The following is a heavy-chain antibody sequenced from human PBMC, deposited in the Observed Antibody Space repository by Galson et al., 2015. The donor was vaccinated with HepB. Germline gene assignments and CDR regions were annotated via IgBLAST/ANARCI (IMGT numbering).Heavy chain of an antibody. J-gene: IGHJ4*02. CDR2: ISSSGWDI. CDR1: GFTFNTYT. CDR3: ARAFGENGH. Sequence: SLRLSCAASGFTFNTYTMNWVRQAPGKGLEWVSSISSSGWDIHYADSVKGRFTISRDNAKSSLYLQMSSLRAEDTAVYYCARAFGENGHWGQGTLVTVSS. D-gene: IGHD3-16*01. V-gene: IGHV3-21*01.